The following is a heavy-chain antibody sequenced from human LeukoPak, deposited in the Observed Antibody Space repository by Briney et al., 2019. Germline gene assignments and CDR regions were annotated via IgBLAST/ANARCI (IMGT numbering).Heavy chain of an antibody. CDR3: ARLIAADPQLDY. V-gene: IGHV3-64*01. D-gene: IGHD6-13*01. Sequence: GGSLRLSCAASGFTFSSYAMHWVRQAPGKGLEYVSAISSNGGSTYYANSVKGRFTISRDNSKNTLYLQMGSLRAEDTAVYYCARLIAADPQLDYWGQGTLVTVSS. J-gene: IGHJ4*02. CDR1: GFTFSSYA. CDR2: ISSNGGST.